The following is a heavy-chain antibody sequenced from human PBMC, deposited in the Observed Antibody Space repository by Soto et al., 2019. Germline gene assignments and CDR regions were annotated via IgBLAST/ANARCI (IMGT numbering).Heavy chain of an antibody. D-gene: IGHD6-19*01. CDR1: GCSICSGGYD. V-gene: IGHV4-31*03. Sequence: PSETLSLTCTVSGCSICSGGYDWSWMRQLPGKGLEWIGYIYYSGSTYYNPCLKSRVTISVDTSKNQFSLKLSSVTAADTVVYYCARGPSIAVAGDFDYWGQGTLVTVSS. CDR3: ARGPSIAVAGDFDY. J-gene: IGHJ4*02. CDR2: IYYSGST.